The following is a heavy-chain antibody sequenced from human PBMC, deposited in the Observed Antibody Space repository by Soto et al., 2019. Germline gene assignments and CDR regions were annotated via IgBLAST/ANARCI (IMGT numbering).Heavy chain of an antibody. CDR1: GFTFSSYG. D-gene: IGHD3-3*01. CDR3: AKDNIRYYDFWSGYYSNYFDY. CDR2: ISYDGSNK. V-gene: IGHV3-30*18. J-gene: IGHJ4*02. Sequence: GGSLRLSCAASGFTFSSYGMHWVRQAPGKGLEWVAVISYDGSNKYYADSVKGRFTISRDNSKNTLYLQMNSLRAEDTAVYYCAKDNIRYYDFWSGYYSNYFDYWGQGTLVTVSS.